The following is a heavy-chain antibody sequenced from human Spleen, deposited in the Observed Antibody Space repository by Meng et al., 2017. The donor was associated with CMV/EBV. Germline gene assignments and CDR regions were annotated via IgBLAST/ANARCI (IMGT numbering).Heavy chain of an antibody. CDR3: AKHRESSSGFFDY. V-gene: IGHV3-33*06. Sequence: GGSLRLSWAASGFTFSYYWISWVRQAPGRGREWVAVIWYDGSNKYYADFVKGRFTISRDNSKNTLYLQINSLRAEDTAVYHCAKHRESSSGFFDYWGQGTLVTVSS. D-gene: IGHD6-6*01. J-gene: IGHJ4*02. CDR1: GFTFSYYW. CDR2: IWYDGSNK.